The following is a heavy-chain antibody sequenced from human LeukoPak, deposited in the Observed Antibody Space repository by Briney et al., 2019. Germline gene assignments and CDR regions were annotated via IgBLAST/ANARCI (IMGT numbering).Heavy chain of an antibody. D-gene: IGHD5-24*01. CDR2: ISSSGSTI. V-gene: IGHV3-11*01. Sequence: GGSLRLSCAASGFTFSDYYMSWIRQAPGKGLEWVSYISSSGSTIYYADSVKGRFTISRDNAKNSLYLQMNSLRAEDTAVYYCAGDSEMATIPNFDYWGQGTLVTVSS. J-gene: IGHJ4*02. CDR1: GFTFSDYY. CDR3: AGDSEMATIPNFDY.